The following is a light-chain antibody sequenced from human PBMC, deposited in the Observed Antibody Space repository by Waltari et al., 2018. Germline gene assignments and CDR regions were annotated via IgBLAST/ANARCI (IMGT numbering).Light chain of an antibody. V-gene: IGLV3-21*04. Sequence: SYVVTQSPSVSVAPGETARITCGGDNIGSKSVHWYQQGPGQAPVLVISYDSDRPAGIHERFSGSNSGNTATLTISWVEADDEADYYCLVWHSTTDHHGVFGGGTKLTVL. CDR2: YDS. J-gene: IGLJ2*01. CDR3: LVWHSTTDHHGV. CDR1: NIGSKS.